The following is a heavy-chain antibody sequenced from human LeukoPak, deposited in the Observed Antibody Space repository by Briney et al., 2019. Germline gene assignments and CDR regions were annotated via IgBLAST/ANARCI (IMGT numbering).Heavy chain of an antibody. V-gene: IGHV3-23*01. J-gene: IGHJ4*02. CDR3: AKEKAGYCSSTSCFDGYDY. CDR1: GFTFSSYA. D-gene: IGHD2-2*01. CDR2: ISGSGGST. Sequence: PGGSLRLSCAASGFTFSSYAMSWVRQGPGKGLEWVSAISGSGGSTYYADSVKGRFSISRDNSKNTLYLQLNSLRAEDTAVYYCAKEKAGYCSSTSCFDGYDYWGQGTLVTVSS.